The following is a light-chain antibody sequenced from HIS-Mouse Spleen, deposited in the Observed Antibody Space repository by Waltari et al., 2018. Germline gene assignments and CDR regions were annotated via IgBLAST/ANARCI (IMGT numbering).Light chain of an antibody. CDR1: NIGSKS. Sequence: SYVLTQPPSVSVAPGKTARITCGGNNIGSKSVHWYQQKPGQAPALVVYDDSERPSGIPQRFSGYTSGNTATLTISRVEAGDEADYYCQVWDSSSDHPVFGGGTKLTVL. CDR3: QVWDSSSDHPV. J-gene: IGLJ2*01. CDR2: DDS. V-gene: IGLV3-21*03.